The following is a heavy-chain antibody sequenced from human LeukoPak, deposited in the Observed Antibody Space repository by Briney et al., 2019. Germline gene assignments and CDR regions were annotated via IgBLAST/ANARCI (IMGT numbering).Heavy chain of an antibody. CDR1: GGSIRSNY. D-gene: IGHD1-1*01. Sequence: SETLSLTCTVSGGSIRSNYWSWIRHPPGKGLEWIGYIYNSGITNYNPSLKSRVTISVDTSKNQFSLKLTSVTAADTAVYYCARMIERRTLHFDYWGQGILVTVSS. CDR2: IYNSGIT. V-gene: IGHV4-59*01. CDR3: ARMIERRTLHFDY. J-gene: IGHJ4*02.